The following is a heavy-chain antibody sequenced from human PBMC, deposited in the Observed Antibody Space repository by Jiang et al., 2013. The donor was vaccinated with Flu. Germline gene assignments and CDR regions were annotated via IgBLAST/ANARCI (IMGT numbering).Heavy chain of an antibody. J-gene: IGHJ3*01. CDR3: AKMRIVGASHDSFDF. V-gene: IGHV5-51*01. CDR1: GYSFSTYW. Sequence: ISCKGSGYSFSTYWIGWVRQMPGRGLEWMAIFYPRDSDTRYSPSFQGQVTLSADKSLSTVYLQWSSLKASDTAMYYCAKMRIVGASHDSFDFWGQGTMVTVSS. CDR2: FYPRDSDT. D-gene: IGHD1-26*01.